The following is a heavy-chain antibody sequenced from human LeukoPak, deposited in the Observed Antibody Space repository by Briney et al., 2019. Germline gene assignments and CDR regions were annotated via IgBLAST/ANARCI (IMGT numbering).Heavy chain of an antibody. D-gene: IGHD5-12*01. CDR1: GFTFSSYA. V-gene: IGHV3-23*01. Sequence: PGGSLRLSCAASGFTFSSYAMSWVRQAPGKGLEWVSAISGSGGSTYYAGSVKGRLTISRDNSKNTLYLQMNSLRAEDTAVYYCAQGGSYNWFDPWGQGTLVTVSS. CDR2: ISGSGGST. J-gene: IGHJ5*02. CDR3: AQGGSYNWFDP.